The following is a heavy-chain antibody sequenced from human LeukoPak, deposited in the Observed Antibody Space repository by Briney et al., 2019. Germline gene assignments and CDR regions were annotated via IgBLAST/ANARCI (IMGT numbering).Heavy chain of an antibody. Sequence: GGSLRLSCAASGFTFSSYALSWVRQAPGKGLEWVSAISGSGGSTYYADSVKGRFTISRDNSKNTLYLQMNSLRAEDTAVYYCAKSMVRGVIGYFDYWGQGTLVTVSS. D-gene: IGHD3-10*01. V-gene: IGHV3-23*01. J-gene: IGHJ4*02. CDR2: ISGSGGST. CDR1: GFTFSSYA. CDR3: AKSMVRGVIGYFDY.